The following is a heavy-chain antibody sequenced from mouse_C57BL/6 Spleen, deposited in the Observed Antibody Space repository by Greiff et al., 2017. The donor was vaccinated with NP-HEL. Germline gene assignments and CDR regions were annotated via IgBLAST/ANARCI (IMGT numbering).Heavy chain of an antibody. V-gene: IGHV1-55*01. CDR2: IYPGSGST. J-gene: IGHJ4*01. D-gene: IGHD2-2*01. Sequence: QVQLQQSGAELVKPGASVKMSCKASGYTFTSYWITWVKQRPGQGLEWIGDIYPGSGSTNYNEKFKSKATLTVDTSSSTAYMELRSLTSEDTAVYYCARGLWLRAMDYWGQGTSVTVSS. CDR3: ARGLWLRAMDY. CDR1: GYTFTSYW.